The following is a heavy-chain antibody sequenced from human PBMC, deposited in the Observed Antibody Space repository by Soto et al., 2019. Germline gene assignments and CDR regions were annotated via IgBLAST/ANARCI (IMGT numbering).Heavy chain of an antibody. D-gene: IGHD3-22*01. Sequence: SETLSLTCAVYGGSFSGYYWSWIRQPPGKGLEWIGEINHSGSTNYNPSLKSRVTISVDTSKNQFSLKLGSVTAADTAVYYCARGKREYYYDSSGYYYYFDYWGQGTLVTVSS. CDR2: INHSGST. V-gene: IGHV4-34*01. CDR3: ARGKREYYYDSSGYYYYFDY. CDR1: GGSFSGYY. J-gene: IGHJ4*02.